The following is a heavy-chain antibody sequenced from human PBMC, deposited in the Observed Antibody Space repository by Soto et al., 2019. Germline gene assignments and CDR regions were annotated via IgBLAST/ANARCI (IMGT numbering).Heavy chain of an antibody. CDR1: GYTFTTYT. J-gene: IGHJ5*02. V-gene: IGHV1-3*01. CDR2: NNPVNGNT. D-gene: IGHD6-13*01. Sequence: QVQLVQSGAEVKKPGASVMLSCKASGYTFTTYTMNWVRQAPGQRLEWMGWNNPVNGNTKSSQKFQDRVIITRDTSASTAYMELRSLRSEDTAVYYCARGIATGQLDPWGQGTLVIVSS. CDR3: ARGIATGQLDP.